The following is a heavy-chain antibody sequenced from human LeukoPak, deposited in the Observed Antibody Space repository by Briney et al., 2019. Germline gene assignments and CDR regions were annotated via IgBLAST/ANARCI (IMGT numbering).Heavy chain of an antibody. Sequence: GGSLRLSCVASGFPFSSYWVTWVRQAPGKGLEWVANIKQDGSKKSYVDSVKGRFTISRDNAKNSLYLQMNSLRAEDTAIYYCTRVGYIDEGIDYWGQGTLVTVSS. V-gene: IGHV3-7*04. CDR3: TRVGYIDEGIDY. J-gene: IGHJ4*02. CDR2: IKQDGSKK. CDR1: GFPFSSYW. D-gene: IGHD5-24*01.